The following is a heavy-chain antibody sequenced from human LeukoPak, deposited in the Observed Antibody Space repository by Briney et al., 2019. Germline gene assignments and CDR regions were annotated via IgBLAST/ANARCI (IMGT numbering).Heavy chain of an antibody. CDR3: AKVATMVRGVIIKGFDP. D-gene: IGHD3-10*01. V-gene: IGHV3-23*01. CDR2: ISGSGGST. J-gene: IGHJ5*02. Sequence: GGSLRLSCAASGLTFSSYAMSWVRQAPGKGLEWVSAISGSGGSTYYADSVKGRFTISRDNSKNTLYLQMNSLRAEDTAVYYCAKVATMVRGVIIKGFDPWGQGTLVTVSS. CDR1: GLTFSSYA.